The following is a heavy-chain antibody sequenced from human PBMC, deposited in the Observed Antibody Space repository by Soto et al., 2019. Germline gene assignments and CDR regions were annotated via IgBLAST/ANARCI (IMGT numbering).Heavy chain of an antibody. CDR1: GGTFSSYA. CDR2: IIPIFGTA. V-gene: IGHV1-69*13. CDR3: ARPIEDSSSSVGHYYYGMDV. D-gene: IGHD6-6*01. J-gene: IGHJ6*02. Sequence: PVKVSCKASGGTFSSYAISWVRQAPGQGLEWMGGIIPIFGTANYAQKFQGRVTITADESTSTAYMELSSLRSEDTAVYYCARPIEDSSSSVGHYYYGMDVWGQGTTVTVS.